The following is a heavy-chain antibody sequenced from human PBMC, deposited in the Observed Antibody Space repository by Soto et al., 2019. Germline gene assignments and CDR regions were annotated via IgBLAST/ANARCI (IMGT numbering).Heavy chain of an antibody. CDR1: GFTFSDYY. CDR3: ARNPSPAVVHNWFDP. V-gene: IGHV3-11*01. Sequence: GGSLRLSCAASGFTFSDYYMSWIRQTPGKGLEWISYISSSGSPLFYAESVQGRFIISRDNAKRSLYLQMNSLRDEDTALYYCARNPSPAVVHNWFDPWGPGTLVTVSS. J-gene: IGHJ5*02. D-gene: IGHD2-15*01. CDR2: ISSSGSPL.